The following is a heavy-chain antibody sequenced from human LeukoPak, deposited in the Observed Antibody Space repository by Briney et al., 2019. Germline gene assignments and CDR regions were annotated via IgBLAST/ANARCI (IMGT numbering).Heavy chain of an antibody. Sequence: GGSLRLSCAASGFPFYIYWMNWVRQAPGKGLEWVANINHDGSEKYYVGSVKGRFTISRDNAKNSLYLQMNSLRAEDTAVYYCARGVASGYQIAHFDYWGQGTLVTVSS. CDR1: GFPFYIYW. CDR2: INHDGSEK. V-gene: IGHV3-7*05. CDR3: ARGVASGYQIAHFDY. J-gene: IGHJ4*02. D-gene: IGHD3-22*01.